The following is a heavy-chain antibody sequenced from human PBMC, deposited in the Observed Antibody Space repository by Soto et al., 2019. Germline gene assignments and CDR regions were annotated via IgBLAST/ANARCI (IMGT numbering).Heavy chain of an antibody. CDR1: GGSITSSSYY. D-gene: IGHD1-26*01. Sequence: SETHSLTCTVSGGSITSSSYYWGWIRQPPGKGLEWIGSIYYSGSTYYNPSLKSRVTISVDTSKNQFSLKLSSVTAADTAVYYCATQEVGGSYVYTFDPWGQGTLVTVSS. CDR2: IYYSGST. V-gene: IGHV4-39*01. J-gene: IGHJ5*02. CDR3: ATQEVGGSYVYTFDP.